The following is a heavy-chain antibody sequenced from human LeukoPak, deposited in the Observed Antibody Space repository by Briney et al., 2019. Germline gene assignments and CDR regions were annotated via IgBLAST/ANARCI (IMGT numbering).Heavy chain of an antibody. V-gene: IGHV4-61*02. CDR1: GGSISSGSYY. CDR3: AREMRYCSSTSCSEL. Sequence: SETLSLTCTVSGGSISSGSYYWSWIRQPAGKGLEWIGRIYTSGSTNYNPSLKSRVTISVDTSKNQFSLKLSSVTAAGTAVYYCAREMRYCSSTSCSELWGQGTLVTVSS. CDR2: IYTSGST. D-gene: IGHD2-2*01. J-gene: IGHJ4*02.